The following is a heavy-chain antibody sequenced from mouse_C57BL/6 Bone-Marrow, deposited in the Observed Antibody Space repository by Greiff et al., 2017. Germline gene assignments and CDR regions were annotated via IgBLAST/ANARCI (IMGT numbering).Heavy chain of an antibody. CDR2: IHPNSGST. D-gene: IGHD1-1*01. V-gene: IGHV1-64*01. CDR3: DPYYYGTKGY. CDR1: GYTFTSYW. J-gene: IGHJ2*01. Sequence: QVQLQQPGAELVKPGASVKLSCKASGYTFTSYWMHWVKQRPGQGLEWIGMIHPNSGSTNYNEKFKSKATLTVDKSSSTAYMQLSSLTSEDSAVYYCDPYYYGTKGYWGQGTTLTVSS.